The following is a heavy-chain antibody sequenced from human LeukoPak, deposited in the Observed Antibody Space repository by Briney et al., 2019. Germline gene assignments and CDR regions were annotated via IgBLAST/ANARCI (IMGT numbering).Heavy chain of an antibody. V-gene: IGHV1-46*01. J-gene: IGHJ4*02. CDR3: ARGQQWVDY. CDR1: GYTFTSYY. D-gene: IGHD6-19*01. CDR2: INSSGGST. Sequence: ASVKVSCKTSGYTFTSYYIHWVRQAPGQGLEWMGPINSSGGSTAYSQRFQGRVTMTRDTSTSTVYMELSSLRSEDTAVYYCARGQQWVDYWGRGTLVTVSS.